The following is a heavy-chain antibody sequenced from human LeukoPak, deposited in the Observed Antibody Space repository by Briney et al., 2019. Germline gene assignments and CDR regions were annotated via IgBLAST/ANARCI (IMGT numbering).Heavy chain of an antibody. J-gene: IGHJ4*02. Sequence: PGGSVTLSCAASGFTFCDYYMSWIRHAPGKGLVWVLYISSSGSTIYYADSVKGQFTISRDNAKNALYLQMNSLRAEDTSVYYCASTPFNENFDYWGQGTLVTVSS. D-gene: IGHD1-1*01. CDR2: ISSSGSTI. CDR3: ASTPFNENFDY. CDR1: GFTFCDYY. V-gene: IGHV3-11*04.